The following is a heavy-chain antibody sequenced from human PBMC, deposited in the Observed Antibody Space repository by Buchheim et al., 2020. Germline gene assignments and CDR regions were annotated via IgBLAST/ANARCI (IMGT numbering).Heavy chain of an antibody. Sequence: EVQLVQSGAEVKKPGDSLKISCQVSGYSFTSFWIGWVRQMPGRGLEWMGIIFPGDSDTKYSPSFQGQVTISADKSVDTAYPQWGSLKASDTAMYYCARRGEEQWLVPGEFDYWGQGTL. J-gene: IGHJ4*02. D-gene: IGHD6-19*01. CDR2: IFPGDSDT. CDR3: ARRGEEQWLVPGEFDY. CDR1: GYSFTSFW. V-gene: IGHV5-51*03.